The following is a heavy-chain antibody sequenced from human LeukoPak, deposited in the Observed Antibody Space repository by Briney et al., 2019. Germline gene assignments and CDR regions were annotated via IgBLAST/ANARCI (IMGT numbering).Heavy chain of an antibody. CDR3: ARAHDGYGVPTFDY. V-gene: IGHV4-31*03. CDR2: IYYSGST. J-gene: IGHJ4*02. D-gene: IGHD4-17*01. Sequence: SETLSLTCTVSGGSISSGGYYWSWIRQHPGKGLEWIGYIYYSGSTYYNPSLKSRVTISVDTSKNQFSLKLSSVTAADTAVYYCARAHDGYGVPTFDYWGQGTLVTVSS. CDR1: GGSISSGGYY.